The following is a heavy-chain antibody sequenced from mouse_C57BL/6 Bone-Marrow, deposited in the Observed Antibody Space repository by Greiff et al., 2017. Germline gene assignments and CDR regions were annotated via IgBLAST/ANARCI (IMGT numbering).Heavy chain of an antibody. D-gene: IGHD1-2*01. CDR1: GYTFTSYW. Sequence: QVQLQQPGAELVKPGASVKLSCKASGYTFTSYWMHWVKQRPGQGLEWIGMIHPNSGSTNYNEKFKSKATLTVDKSSSTAYMQLSSLTSEASAVYYCARWATAPGDFDYWGQGTTLTVSS. CDR3: ARWATAPGDFDY. J-gene: IGHJ2*01. CDR2: IHPNSGST. V-gene: IGHV1-64*01.